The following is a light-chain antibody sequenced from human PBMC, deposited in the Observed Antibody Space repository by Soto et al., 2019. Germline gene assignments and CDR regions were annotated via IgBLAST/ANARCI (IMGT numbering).Light chain of an antibody. CDR1: QSVSSSY. CDR2: STS. V-gene: IGKV3-20*01. Sequence: EVVLTQSPGMLSLSPGERATLSCRASQSVSSSYLGWYQQRPGQAPRLLMYSTSRRATGIPDRFSGSGSGTDFTLTINRLEPEDFAVYYCQQYGAQPYYFGQGTKLEIK. J-gene: IGKJ2*01. CDR3: QQYGAQPYY.